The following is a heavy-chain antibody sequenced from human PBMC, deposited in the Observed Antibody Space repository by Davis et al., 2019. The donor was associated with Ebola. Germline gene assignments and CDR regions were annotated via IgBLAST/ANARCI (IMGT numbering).Heavy chain of an antibody. V-gene: IGHV1-69*13. CDR3: AASYCSGGSCYLGWFDP. CDR1: GGTFSSYA. D-gene: IGHD2-15*01. CDR2: IIPIFGTA. J-gene: IGHJ5*02. Sequence: SVKVSCKASGGTFSSYAISWVRQAPGQGLEWMGGIIPIFGTANYAQKFQGRVTITADESTSTAYMELSSLRSEDTAVYYCAASYCSGGSCYLGWFDPWGQGTLVTVSS.